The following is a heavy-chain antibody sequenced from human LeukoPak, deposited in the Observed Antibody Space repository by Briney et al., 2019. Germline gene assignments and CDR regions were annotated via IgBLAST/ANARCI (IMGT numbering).Heavy chain of an antibody. J-gene: IGHJ5*02. D-gene: IGHD2/OR15-2a*01. Sequence: PGGSLGLSCAASGFTFSSYSMNWVRQPPGKGLEWIGTIYDSGNTNYNPSLRSRLTISVDTSRNQFSLKLSSVTAADTAVYYCARHDCDSSRCSVNWFDPWGQGTLVTVSS. CDR2: IYDSGNT. CDR3: ARHDCDSSRCSVNWFDP. CDR1: GFTFSSYSMN. V-gene: IGHV4-39*01.